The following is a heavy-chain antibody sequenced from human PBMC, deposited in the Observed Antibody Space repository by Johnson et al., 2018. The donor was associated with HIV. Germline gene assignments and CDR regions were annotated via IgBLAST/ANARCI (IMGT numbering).Heavy chain of an antibody. CDR1: GFTFDDYA. Sequence: VQLVESGGGVVRPGGSLRLSCAASGFTFDDYAMHWVRQAPGKGLEWFSGISWNSGSIGYADSVKGRFTIFRDKAKNSLYLQMNSLRAEDTALYYCAAGGVAATDAFDIWGQGTMVTVSS. CDR3: AAGGVAATDAFDI. J-gene: IGHJ3*02. V-gene: IGHV3-9*01. CDR2: ISWNSGSI. D-gene: IGHD2-15*01.